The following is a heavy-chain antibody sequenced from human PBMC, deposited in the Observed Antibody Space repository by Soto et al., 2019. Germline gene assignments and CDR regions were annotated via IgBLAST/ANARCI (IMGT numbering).Heavy chain of an antibody. V-gene: IGHV3-66*01. CDR2: IYSGGSA. Sequence: EVQLVESGGGLVQPGGSLRLSCAASGFTVSSNYMSWVRQAPGKGLEWVSVIYSGGSAYYADSVKGRFTISRDNSKNTLYLQMNSLRAEDTAVYYCARDRVVVGARGWFDPWGQGTLVTVSS. CDR1: GFTVSSNY. J-gene: IGHJ5*02. D-gene: IGHD1-26*01. CDR3: ARDRVVVGARGWFDP.